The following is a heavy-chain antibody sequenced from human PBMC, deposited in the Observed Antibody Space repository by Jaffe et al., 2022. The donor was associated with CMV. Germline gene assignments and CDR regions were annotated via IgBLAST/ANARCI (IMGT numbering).Heavy chain of an antibody. Sequence: EVQLLESGGGLVQPGGSLRLSCAASGFTFSSYAMSWVRQAPGKGLEWVSAISGSGGSTYYADSVKGRFTISRDNSKNTLYLQMNSLRAEDTAVYYCAKDRGSSWYPAYYFDYWGQGTLVTVSS. V-gene: IGHV3-23*01. D-gene: IGHD6-13*01. CDR1: GFTFSSYA. CDR3: AKDRGSSWYPAYYFDY. J-gene: IGHJ4*02. CDR2: ISGSGGST.